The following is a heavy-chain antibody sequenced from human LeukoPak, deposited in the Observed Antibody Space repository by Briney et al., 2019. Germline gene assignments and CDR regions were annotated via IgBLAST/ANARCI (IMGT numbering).Heavy chain of an antibody. CDR2: THTSGST. J-gene: IGHJ4*02. V-gene: IGHV4-4*07. CDR1: GGSITSYY. Sequence: SETLSLTCSFSGGSITSYYWSWIRQPAGKGLGWVGRTHTSGSTNYNPSLKSRVTMSVDTSKNQFSLKLSSVTAADTALYYCARDRYYYDSSGYLWFDYWGQGTLVTVSS. D-gene: IGHD3-22*01. CDR3: ARDRYYYDSSGYLWFDY.